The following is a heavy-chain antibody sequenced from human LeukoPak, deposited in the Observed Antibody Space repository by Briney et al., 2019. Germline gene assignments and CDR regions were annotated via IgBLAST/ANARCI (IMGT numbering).Heavy chain of an antibody. CDR1: GFSFSGHW. D-gene: IGHD6-6*01. CDR2: ISPTGSTT. CDR3: ARGPNSNWSGLDF. J-gene: IGHJ4*02. V-gene: IGHV3-74*01. Sequence: GGSLRLSCTASGFSFSGHWVHWARQLPGKGLVWVSRISPTGSTTSYADSVKGRFTVSRDNAKNTLYLQVNNLRAEDTAVYYCARGPNSNWSGLDFWGQGTLVTVSS.